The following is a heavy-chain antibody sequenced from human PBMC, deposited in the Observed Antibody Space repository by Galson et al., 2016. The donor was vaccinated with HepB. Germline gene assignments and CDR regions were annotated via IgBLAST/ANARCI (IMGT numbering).Heavy chain of an antibody. CDR1: GGSFSGHY. CDR3: AGAIDAFDV. J-gene: IGHJ3*01. V-gene: IGHV4-34*01. Sequence: SETLSLTCTVNGGSFSGHYWSWIRQPPGEGLEWIGEINQGGSTNNNPSLKSRVIMSVDASKNQFSLKVTSVTAADTAMYYCAGAIDAFDVWGQGTMVTVSA. CDR2: INQGGST.